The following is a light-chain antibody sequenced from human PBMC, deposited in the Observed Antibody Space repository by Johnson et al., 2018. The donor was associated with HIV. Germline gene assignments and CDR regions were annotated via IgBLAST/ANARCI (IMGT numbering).Light chain of an antibody. CDR2: EST. CDR1: SSNIGDNY. Sequence: QSVLTQPPSVSAVPGQKVTISCSGSSSNIGDNYVSWYQQLPGTAPKLLIYESTNRPSGIPDRFSGSKFGTSATLGTTGLQTGDEADYYCATWDSSLSGFLGTGTKVTVL. J-gene: IGLJ1*01. CDR3: ATWDSSLSGF. V-gene: IGLV1-51*02.